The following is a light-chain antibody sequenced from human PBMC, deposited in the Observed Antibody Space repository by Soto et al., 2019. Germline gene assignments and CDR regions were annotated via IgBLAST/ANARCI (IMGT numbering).Light chain of an antibody. CDR1: SSDVGGYNY. J-gene: IGLJ1*01. Sequence: QSALAQPASVSGSPGQSIAISCTGTSSDVGGYNYVSWYQQHPGKAPKLLISEVSIRPSGVSDRFSGSKSGNTASLTISGLQTEDEADYYCSSLTTAYNFVFGSGTKLTV. V-gene: IGLV2-14*01. CDR2: EVS. CDR3: SSLTTAYNFV.